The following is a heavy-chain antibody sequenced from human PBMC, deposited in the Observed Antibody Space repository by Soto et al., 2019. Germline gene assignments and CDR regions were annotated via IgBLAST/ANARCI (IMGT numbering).Heavy chain of an antibody. Sequence: RRLSCAASGFTFSSYAMSWVRQAPGKGLEWVSAISGSGGSTYYADSVKGRFTISRDNSKNTLYLQMNSLRAEDTAVYYCAKRIAAAGIGWFDPWGQGTLVTVSS. J-gene: IGHJ5*02. V-gene: IGHV3-23*01. D-gene: IGHD6-13*01. CDR2: ISGSGGST. CDR3: AKRIAAAGIGWFDP. CDR1: GFTFSSYA.